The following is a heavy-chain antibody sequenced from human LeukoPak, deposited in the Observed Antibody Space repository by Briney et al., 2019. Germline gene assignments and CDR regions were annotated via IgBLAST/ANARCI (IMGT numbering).Heavy chain of an antibody. J-gene: IGHJ4*02. CDR1: GFTFSAYW. CDR3: ARPNRGYCDDTSCSHFDY. D-gene: IGHD2-2*01. V-gene: IGHV3-23*01. Sequence: PGGSLRLSCAASGFTFSAYWMSWVRQAPEKGLEWVSAITGSGGSTFFADSVKGRFTISRDNSKNTLYLQMNSLRAEDTAVYYCARPNRGYCDDTSCSHFDYWGQGTLVTVSS. CDR2: ITGSGGST.